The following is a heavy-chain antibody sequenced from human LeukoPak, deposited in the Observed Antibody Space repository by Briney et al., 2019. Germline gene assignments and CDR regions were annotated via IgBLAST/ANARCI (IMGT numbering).Heavy chain of an antibody. J-gene: IGHJ4*02. CDR3: ARDWYY. CDR1: GFKFRSYW. Sequence: GGSQTLSYAASGFKFRSYWMSWVRPVQGKGLERVENIKQDGSEKYYVDSVKGRFTISRDNTKNSLYLQINSLRAEDTAVYYCARDWYYWGQGTLVTVSS. V-gene: IGHV3-7*05. CDR2: IKQDGSEK.